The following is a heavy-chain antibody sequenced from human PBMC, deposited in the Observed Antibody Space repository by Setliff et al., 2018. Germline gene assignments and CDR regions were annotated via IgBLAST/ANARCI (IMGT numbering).Heavy chain of an antibody. D-gene: IGHD3-10*01. CDR2: IKSKTDGGTT. Sequence: GGSLRLSCAASGFTFSNAWMSWVRQAPGKGLEWVGRIKSKTDGGTTDYAAPVKGRFTISRDDSKNTLYLQMNSLKTEDTAVYYCTTDPRGPWLGELFPFDYWGQGTLVTVSS. CDR3: TTDPRGPWLGELFPFDY. V-gene: IGHV3-15*01. J-gene: IGHJ4*02. CDR1: GFTFSNAW.